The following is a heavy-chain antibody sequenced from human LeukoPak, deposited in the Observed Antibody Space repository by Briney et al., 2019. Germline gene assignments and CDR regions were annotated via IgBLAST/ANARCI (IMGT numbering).Heavy chain of an antibody. CDR2: INHSGST. Sequence: SETLSLTCAVYGGSFSGYYWSWIRQPPGKGREWIGEINHSGSTNYNPSLKSRVTISVDTSKNQFSLKLSSVTAADTAVYYCARSPRTMVRGVSDYWGQGTLVTVSS. V-gene: IGHV4-34*01. CDR1: GGSFSGYY. J-gene: IGHJ4*02. D-gene: IGHD3-10*01. CDR3: ARSPRTMVRGVSDY.